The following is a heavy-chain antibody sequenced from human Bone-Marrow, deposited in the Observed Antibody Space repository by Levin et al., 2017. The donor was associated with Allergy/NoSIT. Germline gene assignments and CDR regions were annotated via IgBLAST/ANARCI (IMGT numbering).Heavy chain of an antibody. D-gene: IGHD2-15*01. CDR2: ISYDGSNK. V-gene: IGHV3-30*18. CDR3: AKSAPGLEGGSGIYVFDH. CDR1: GFTLSPYG. J-gene: IGHJ4*02. Sequence: GGSLRLSCAASGFTLSPYGMHWVRQAPGKGLEWVAVISYDGSNKYYADSVKGRFTISRDNSKNTLYLQMNSLRGEDTAVYYCAKSAPGLEGGSGIYVFDHWGQGTLVTVSS.